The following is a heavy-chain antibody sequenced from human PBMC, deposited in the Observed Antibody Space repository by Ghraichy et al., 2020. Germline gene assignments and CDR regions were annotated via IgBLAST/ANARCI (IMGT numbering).Heavy chain of an antibody. V-gene: IGHV3-33*05. D-gene: IGHD2-8*01. J-gene: IGHJ6*02. CDR1: GFKFTNFA. Sequence: LNISCVTYGFKFTNFAMHWVRQAPGKGLEWVSLTLYDGNNNYYGESVKGRFTISRDNSKNTVYLQMNNLGGEDTGIYYCARGRGGVDFYSMDVWGPGTTVSVSS. CDR3: ARGRGGVDFYSMDV. CDR2: TLYDGNNN.